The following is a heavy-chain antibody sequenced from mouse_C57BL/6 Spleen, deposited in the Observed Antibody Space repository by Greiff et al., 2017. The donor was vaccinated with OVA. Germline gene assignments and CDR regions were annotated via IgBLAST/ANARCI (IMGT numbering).Heavy chain of an antibody. J-gene: IGHJ2*01. CDR2: IDPETGGT. V-gene: IGHV1-15*01. CDR3: TRIYYDYGDY. D-gene: IGHD2-4*01. Sequence: QVQLKQSGAELVRPGASVTLSCKASGYTFTDYEMHWVKQTPVHGLEWIGAIDPETGGTAYNQKFKGKAILTADKSSSTAYMELRSLTSEDSAVYYCTRIYYDYGDYWGQGTTLTVSS. CDR1: GYTFTDYE.